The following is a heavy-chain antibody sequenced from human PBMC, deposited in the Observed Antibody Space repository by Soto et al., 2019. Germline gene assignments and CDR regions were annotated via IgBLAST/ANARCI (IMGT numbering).Heavy chain of an antibody. J-gene: IGHJ4*02. D-gene: IGHD3-10*01. Sequence: SETLSLTCTVSGGSVSSGSYYWSWNRQPPGKGLEWIGYIYYSGSTNYNPSLKSRVTISVDTSKNQFSLKLSSVTAADTAVYYCARLASITSRGFDYWGQGTLVT. CDR2: IYYSGST. CDR1: GGSVSSGSYY. CDR3: ARLASITSRGFDY. V-gene: IGHV4-61*01.